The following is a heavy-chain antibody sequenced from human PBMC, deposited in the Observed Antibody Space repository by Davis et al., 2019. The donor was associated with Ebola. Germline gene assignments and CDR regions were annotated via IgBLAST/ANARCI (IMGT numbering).Heavy chain of an antibody. Sequence: PSETLSLTCTVSGGSVSSGSYYWSWIRQPPGKGLEWIGYIYYSGSTNYNPSLKSRVTISVDTSKNQFSLTLSSVTAADTAVYYCARGRPDYYYYYYMDVWGKGTTVTVSS. CDR1: GGSVSSGSYY. J-gene: IGHJ6*03. CDR2: IYYSGST. CDR3: ARGRPDYYYYYYMDV. V-gene: IGHV4-61*01.